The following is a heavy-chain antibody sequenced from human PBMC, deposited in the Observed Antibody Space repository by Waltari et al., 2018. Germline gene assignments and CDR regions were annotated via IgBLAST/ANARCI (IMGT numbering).Heavy chain of an antibody. CDR1: AGSICSSRYY. V-gene: IGHV4-39*07. D-gene: IGHD3-10*01. J-gene: IGHJ5*02. CDR2: NDYSGST. Sequence: QLQLQESCPGLVKPSETLSLTGTVSAGSICSSRYYLGWFRQHPGKGREWIGSNDYSGSTYYNPSLKSRVTISVDTSKNQFSLKLSSVTAADTAVYYCARGRITMVQGVIKGSGWFDPWGQGTLVTVSS. CDR3: ARGRITMVQGVIKGSGWFDP.